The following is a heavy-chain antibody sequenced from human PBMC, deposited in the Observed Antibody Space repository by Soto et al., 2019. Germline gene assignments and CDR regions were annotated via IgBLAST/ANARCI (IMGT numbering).Heavy chain of an antibody. D-gene: IGHD2-2*01. V-gene: IGHV3-30-3*01. CDR2: ISYDGSNK. CDR1: GFTFSSYA. J-gene: IGHJ6*02. Sequence: QVQLVESGGGVVQPGRSLRLSCAASGFTFSSYAMHWVRQAPGKGLEWVAVISYDGSNKYYADSVKGRFTISRVNSKNALDLQMNCLRAKGTAVYYCAREPSARDYYCGKDVWGQGTPVTVSS. CDR3: AREPSARDYYCGKDV.